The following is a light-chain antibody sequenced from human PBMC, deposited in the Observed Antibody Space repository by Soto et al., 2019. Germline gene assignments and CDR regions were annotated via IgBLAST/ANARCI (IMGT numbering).Light chain of an antibody. Sequence: EIVMTQSPATLSVSPGERATLSCRASQSVSSKLAWYQQKPGQGPRLLIYGASTRATGIPARFSGSGSGTEFTLTISRLEPEDFAVYYCQQYGSSPTFGQGTKVEIK. CDR1: QSVSSK. CDR3: QQYGSSPT. J-gene: IGKJ1*01. CDR2: GAS. V-gene: IGKV3-15*01.